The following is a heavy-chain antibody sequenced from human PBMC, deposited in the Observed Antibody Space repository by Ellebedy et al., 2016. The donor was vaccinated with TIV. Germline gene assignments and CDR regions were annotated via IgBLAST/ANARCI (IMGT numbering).Heavy chain of an antibody. V-gene: IGHV4-59*01. Sequence: MPSETLSLTCTVSGGSISSNNWSWIRQSPGKGMEWIGYIYYGGSANYNPSLKSRVTISLDTYKNQFSLKLSSVTAADSAVYYCARGYSSGWYNWFDPWGQGTLVTVSS. CDR1: GGSISSNN. CDR3: ARGYSSGWYNWFDP. J-gene: IGHJ5*02. D-gene: IGHD6-19*01. CDR2: IYYGGSA.